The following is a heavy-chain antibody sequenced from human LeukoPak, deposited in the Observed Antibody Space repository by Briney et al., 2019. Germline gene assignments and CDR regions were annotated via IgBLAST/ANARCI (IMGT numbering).Heavy chain of an antibody. V-gene: IGHV1-2*02. CDR3: VREGEGPLSKDFDY. Sequence: ASVKVSCKSSGFTFTDHYIHWVRQGPGQGLEWMGYIGPHSTFTSSPQEFQGRVTMTRDASMSSAYMELTRLTSDDTAVYYCVREGEGPLSKDFDYWGQGTLVTVSS. D-gene: IGHD2/OR15-2a*01. CDR1: GFTFTDHY. CDR2: IGPHSTFT. J-gene: IGHJ4*02.